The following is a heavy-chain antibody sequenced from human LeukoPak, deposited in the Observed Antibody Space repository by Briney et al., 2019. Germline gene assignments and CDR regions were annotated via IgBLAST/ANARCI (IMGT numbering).Heavy chain of an antibody. V-gene: IGHV1-46*01. CDR1: GYTFTSYY. D-gene: IGHD3-10*01. J-gene: IGHJ4*02. CDR3: ARVQYYYGSGSYGFFDS. CDR2: INPSGGST. Sequence: ASVKVSCKASGYTFTSYYMHWVRQAPGRGLEWMGIINPSGGSTTYAQKFQGRVTMTRDTSTSTVYMELSSLRSEDTAVYYCARVQYYYGSGSYGFFDSWGQGTLVTVSS.